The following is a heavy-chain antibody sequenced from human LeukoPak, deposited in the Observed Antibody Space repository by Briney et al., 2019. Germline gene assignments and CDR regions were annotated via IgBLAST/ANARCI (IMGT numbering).Heavy chain of an antibody. Sequence: SVNVSCKASGYTFTSYYMQWVRQAAGQGVEWMGIINPSGCRTSSAQKFQGTLTMTRHPSTSTVSMELSRLRSEHTAVYYCARMVRGDGYGMDVWGQGTTVTVSS. CDR1: GYTFTSYY. D-gene: IGHD3-10*01. J-gene: IGHJ6*02. CDR2: INPSGCRT. CDR3: ARMVRGDGYGMDV. V-gene: IGHV1-46*03.